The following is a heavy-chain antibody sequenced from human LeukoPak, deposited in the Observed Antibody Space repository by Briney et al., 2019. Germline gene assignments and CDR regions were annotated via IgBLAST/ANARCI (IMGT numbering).Heavy chain of an antibody. CDR2: IYPGDSDT. J-gene: IGHJ4*02. CDR1: GSLFSNYW. D-gene: IGHD5-18*01. CDR3: ARPLGYSYTRFDY. V-gene: IGHV5-51*01. Sequence: PGESLQISCQGSGSLFSNYWIGWVRQVPGKGLEWMGIIYPGDSDTTYSPSFQGQVTISVNKSISTAYLHWSSLKASDTAMYYCARPLGYSYTRFDYWGQGTLVTVSS.